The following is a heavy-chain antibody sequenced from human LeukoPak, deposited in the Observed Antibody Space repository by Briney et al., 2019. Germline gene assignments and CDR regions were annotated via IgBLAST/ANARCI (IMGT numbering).Heavy chain of an antibody. CDR2: ISGSGDST. CDR1: GFTFSSCA. J-gene: IGHJ6*02. Sequence: PGGSLRLSCAASGFTFSSCAMSWVRQAPGKGLEWVSAISGSGDSTYYADSVKGRFTISRDNSRNTPYLQMNSLRAEDTAVYYCARALPQYSSSWDYYYGMDVWGQGTTVTVSS. V-gene: IGHV3-23*01. CDR3: ARALPQYSSSWDYYYGMDV. D-gene: IGHD6-13*01.